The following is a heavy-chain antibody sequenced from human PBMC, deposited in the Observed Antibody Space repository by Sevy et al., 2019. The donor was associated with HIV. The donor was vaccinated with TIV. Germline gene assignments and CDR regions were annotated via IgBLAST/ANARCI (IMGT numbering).Heavy chain of an antibody. CDR2: IKSKTDGGTT. CDR3: TTAGNYDSRGYYYDWYFDL. J-gene: IGHJ2*01. CDR1: GFTFSNAW. V-gene: IGHV3-15*01. D-gene: IGHD3-22*01. Sequence: GGSLRLSCAASGFTFSNAWMSWVRQAPGKGLEWVGRIKSKTDGGTTDYAAPVKGRCTISRDDSKNTLYLQMNSLETEDTAVYYCTTAGNYDSRGYYYDWYFDLWGRGTLVTVSS.